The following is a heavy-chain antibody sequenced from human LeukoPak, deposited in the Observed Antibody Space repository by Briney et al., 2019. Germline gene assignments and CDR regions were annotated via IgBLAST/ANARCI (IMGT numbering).Heavy chain of an antibody. J-gene: IGHJ5*02. Sequence: PSETLSLTCTVSGGSISSYYWSWIRQPPGKGLEWIGYIYYSGSTNYNPSLKSRVTISVDRSKNQFSLKLSSVTAADTAVYYCARHQMRFDPWGQGTLVTVSS. CDR1: GGSISSYY. V-gene: IGHV4-59*08. CDR3: ARHQMRFDP. CDR2: IYYSGST.